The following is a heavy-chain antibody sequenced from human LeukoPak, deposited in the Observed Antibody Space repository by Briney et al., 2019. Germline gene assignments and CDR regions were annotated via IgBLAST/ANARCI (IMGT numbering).Heavy chain of an antibody. J-gene: IGHJ4*02. CDR2: INHSGST. V-gene: IGHV4-34*01. CDR3: ARGPSDQMDIVVVVAATPLFDY. Sequence: SETLSLPCAVSGGSFIGYHWTGIRQSPGKGLEWIGEINHSGSTNYNPSLNSRVTISVDTSKNQFSLKLSSVTAADTAVYYCARGPSDQMDIVVVVAATPLFDYWGQGTLVTVSS. D-gene: IGHD2-15*01. CDR1: GGSFIGYH.